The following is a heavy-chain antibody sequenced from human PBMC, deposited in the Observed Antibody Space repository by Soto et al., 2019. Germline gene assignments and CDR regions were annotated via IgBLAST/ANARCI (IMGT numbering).Heavy chain of an antibody. J-gene: IGHJ6*02. CDR2: ISSSSSTM. CDR1: GFTFSSYS. Sequence: EVQLVESGGGLVQPGGSLRLSCAASGFTFSSYSMIWVRQAPGKGLEWVSYISSSSSTMYYADSVEGRFTISRDNAKNSLYLQMNSLKDEDTPIYYCARDRPIVAVPAAKTDYFYYGMDVWGQGTTVTVSS. CDR3: ARDRPIVAVPAAKTDYFYYGMDV. D-gene: IGHD2-2*01. V-gene: IGHV3-48*02.